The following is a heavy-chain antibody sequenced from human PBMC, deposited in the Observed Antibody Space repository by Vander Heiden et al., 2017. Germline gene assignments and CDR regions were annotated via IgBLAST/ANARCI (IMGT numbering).Heavy chain of an antibody. CDR3: AKISGGLLDY. D-gene: IGHD3-10*01. J-gene: IGHJ4*02. CDR1: GFTFSNYV. Sequence: EVQLSESGGGLVQPGGSLRLSCAASGFTFSNYVMSWVRQAPGKGLEWLSVISGSGDTTYYADSVKGRFTISRDNSKNTLSLHMNSLRAEDTAVYYCAKISGGLLDYWGQGTLVTVSS. CDR2: ISGSGDTT. V-gene: IGHV3-23*01.